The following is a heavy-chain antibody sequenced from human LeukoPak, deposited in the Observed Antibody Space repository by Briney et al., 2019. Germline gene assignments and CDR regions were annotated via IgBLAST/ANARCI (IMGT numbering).Heavy chain of an antibody. CDR3: ARTSTPPYWYFDL. CDR2: IYPGDSDT. V-gene: IGHV5-51*01. D-gene: IGHD5/OR15-5a*01. CDR1: GYSFTNYW. J-gene: IGHJ2*01. Sequence: GESLKISCKGSGYSFTNYWIGWVRQKPGKGLEWMGIIYPGDSDTRYSPSFQGQVTMSLDKSISTAYLQWSSLKASDTAMYYCARTSTPPYWYFDLWGRGTLVTVSS.